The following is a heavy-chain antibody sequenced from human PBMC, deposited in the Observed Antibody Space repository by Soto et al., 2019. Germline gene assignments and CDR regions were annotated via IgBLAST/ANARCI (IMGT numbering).Heavy chain of an antibody. CDR3: AKGYGEQWLLLVGR. D-gene: IGHD6-19*01. V-gene: IGHV3-23*01. CDR2: ISNSGGST. Sequence: GGSLRLSCAASGFTFRSYAMSRVRQAPGKGLEWVSAISNSGGSTYYADSVKGRFTISRDNSKNTLYLQMNSLRAEDTAGYYYAKGYGEQWLLLVGRWGHGSLVSV. J-gene: IGHJ4*01. CDR1: GFTFRSYA.